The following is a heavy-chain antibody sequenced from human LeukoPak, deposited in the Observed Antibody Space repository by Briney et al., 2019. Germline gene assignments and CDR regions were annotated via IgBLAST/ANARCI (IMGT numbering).Heavy chain of an antibody. Sequence: PSETLSLTCSVSGYSIKSDYFWAWIRQPPGKGPEWIGSIHHGGTTYYNPSLKNRVTISVDTSKNQFSLKLSAVTAADTAVYYCARTPLVVVVAATLDYYYGMDAWGQGTTVTVSS. D-gene: IGHD2-15*01. CDR1: GYSIKSDYF. CDR2: IHHGGTT. V-gene: IGHV4-38-2*02. CDR3: ARTPLVVVVAATLDYYYGMDA. J-gene: IGHJ6*02.